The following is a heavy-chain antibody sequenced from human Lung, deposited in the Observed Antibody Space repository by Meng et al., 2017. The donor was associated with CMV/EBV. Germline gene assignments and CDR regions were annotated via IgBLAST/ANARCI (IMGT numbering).Heavy chain of an antibody. J-gene: IGHJ4*02. CDR2: INPKSGDT. CDR1: GYMFTDHY. D-gene: IGHD7-27*01. Sequence: ASVXVSCKASGYMFTDHYMHWVRQAPGQGPEWLGWINPKSGDTHLAQKFAGRVTMTTDTSTRTVFLDIKSLRIDGTAMYYCASDVHSGAADYWGQGNRVNGAS. CDR3: ASDVHSGAADY. V-gene: IGHV1-2*02.